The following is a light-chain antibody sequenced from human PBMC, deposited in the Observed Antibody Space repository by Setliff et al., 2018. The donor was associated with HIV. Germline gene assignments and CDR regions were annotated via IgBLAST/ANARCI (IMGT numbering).Light chain of an antibody. CDR1: SSDVGSYDF. Sequence: QSALIQPASVSGSPGQSVTVSCTGTSSDVGSYDFVSWYQQLPGKAPKLLIYDVSDRPSGASHRFSGSKSGNTASLTISGLQSEDEADYYCASYRPNDLGVFGTGTKVTVL. J-gene: IGLJ1*01. CDR2: DVS. CDR3: ASYRPNDLGV. V-gene: IGLV2-14*03.